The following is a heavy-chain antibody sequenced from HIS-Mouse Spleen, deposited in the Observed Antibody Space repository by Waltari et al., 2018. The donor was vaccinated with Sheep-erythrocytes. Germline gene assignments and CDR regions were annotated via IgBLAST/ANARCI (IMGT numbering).Heavy chain of an antibody. V-gene: IGHV4-39*01. CDR1: GGSLSSSSYY. Sequence: QLQLQESGPGLVKPSEPLSLTCTVSGGSLSSSSYYWGWIRQPPGKGLDWIGSIYYSGSTYYNPSLKSRVTISVDTSKNQFSLKLSSVTAADTAVYYCARLYYYDSSGYYFDYWGQGTLVTVSS. D-gene: IGHD3-22*01. CDR2: IYYSGST. CDR3: ARLYYYDSSGYYFDY. J-gene: IGHJ4*02.